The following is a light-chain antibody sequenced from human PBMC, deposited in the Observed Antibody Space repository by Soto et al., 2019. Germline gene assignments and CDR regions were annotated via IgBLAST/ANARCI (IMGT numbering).Light chain of an antibody. V-gene: IGLV2-14*01. J-gene: IGLJ1*01. CDR1: SRDVGAYGH. CDR3: SSDTPRCTYV. Sequence: QSVLTQPASVPGSPGQSITISGAGSSRDVGAYGHVSWYQHHPGKATKCIVYEVVHRYSGVSVSFYGSQSRDTAALTISGLHAGDDAEYYCSSDTPRCTYVFGSGTNVTVL. CDR2: EVV.